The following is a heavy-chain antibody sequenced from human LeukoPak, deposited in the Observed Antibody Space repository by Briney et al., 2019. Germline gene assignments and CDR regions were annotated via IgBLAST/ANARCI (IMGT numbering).Heavy chain of an antibody. CDR1: GFTFDDYA. CDR2: ISVDGGST. D-gene: IGHD2-15*01. V-gene: IGHV3-43*02. J-gene: IGHJ3*02. CDR3: AKEIDTLGTNAFDI. Sequence: GVSLRLSCAASGFTFDDYAMHWVRHAPGKGLEWVSLISVDGGSTYYADSVRGRFTISRDNSKNSLYLQMDSLRTEDTAFYYCAKEIDTLGTNAFDIWGQGTMVTVSS.